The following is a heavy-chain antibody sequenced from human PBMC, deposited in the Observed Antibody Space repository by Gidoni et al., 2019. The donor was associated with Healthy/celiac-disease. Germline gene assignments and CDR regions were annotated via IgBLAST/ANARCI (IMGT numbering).Heavy chain of an antibody. D-gene: IGHD2-2*01. J-gene: IGHJ5*02. Sequence: EVQLLESGGGLVQPGGSLSLSCAASGFTLRNYAMSWVRQAPGRGLEWVSTISGSGGSTYYADSVKGRFTISRDNSKNTLYLQMNSLRAEDTAVYYCANGSVVPAATYSWFDPWGQGTLVTVSS. V-gene: IGHV3-23*01. CDR1: GFTLRNYA. CDR2: ISGSGGST. CDR3: ANGSVVPAATYSWFDP.